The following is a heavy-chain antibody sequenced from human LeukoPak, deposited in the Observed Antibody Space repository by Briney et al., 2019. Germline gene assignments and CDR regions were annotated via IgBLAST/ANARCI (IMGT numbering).Heavy chain of an antibody. CDR1: GGSINTYY. D-gene: IGHD3-16*01. V-gene: IGHV4-59*08. CDR2: VYYSGST. J-gene: IGHJ3*02. CDR3: ARGRGTELDAFDI. Sequence: SETLSLTCTVSGGSINTYYWTWIRQPPGKGLEWVGYVYYSGSTNYSPSLKSRVAIAVDTSKSQCSLKLSSVTAADTAMYYCARGRGTELDAFDIWGQGTMVTVSS.